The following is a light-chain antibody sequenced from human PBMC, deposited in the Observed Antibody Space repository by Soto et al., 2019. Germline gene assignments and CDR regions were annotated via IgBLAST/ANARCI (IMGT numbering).Light chain of an antibody. CDR1: QSISSSN. J-gene: IGKJ2*01. CDR2: GAS. V-gene: IGKV3-20*01. Sequence: EIVLTQSPGTLSLSPGERATLSCRASQSISSSNLAWYQKKPGQAPRLLIYGASSRATGIPDRFSGSGSGADFTLTISRLEPEDFAVYFCQQFGGSPLYTFGQGTKVEIK. CDR3: QQFGGSPLYT.